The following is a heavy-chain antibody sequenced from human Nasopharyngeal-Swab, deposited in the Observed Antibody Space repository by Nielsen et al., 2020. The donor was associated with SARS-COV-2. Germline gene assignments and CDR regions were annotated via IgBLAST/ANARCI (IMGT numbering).Heavy chain of an antibody. CDR3: AREFCSGGTCYGYFDL. CDR2: IYNDGNT. V-gene: IGHV3-53*01. D-gene: IGHD2-15*01. CDR1: GFTVSINF. J-gene: IGHJ2*01. Sequence: GESLKISCAASGFTVSINFMSWVRQAPGKGLEWVSVIYNDGNTYYADSVKGRFTISRDNSKNMLFLQMNSLRAEDTAIYYCAREFCSGGTCYGYFDLWGRGTLVTVSS.